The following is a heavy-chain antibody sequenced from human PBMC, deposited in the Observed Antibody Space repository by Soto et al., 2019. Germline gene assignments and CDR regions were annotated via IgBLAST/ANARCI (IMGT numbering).Heavy chain of an antibody. J-gene: IGHJ3*02. CDR1: GFMFSGFG. CDR3: ANPSGYYFGLGSHDEASDM. V-gene: IGHV3-30*18. CDR2: ISKDGSKK. D-gene: IGHD3-10*01. Sequence: QVQLVESGGGVVQPGRSLRLSCAASGFMFSGFGMHWVRQARGKGLQWVAGISKDGSKKYYADSVKGRFTISRDNSKKTQYLQMNSLRAEDTAVYYCANPSGYYFGLGSHDEASDMWGQGTGVTVFS.